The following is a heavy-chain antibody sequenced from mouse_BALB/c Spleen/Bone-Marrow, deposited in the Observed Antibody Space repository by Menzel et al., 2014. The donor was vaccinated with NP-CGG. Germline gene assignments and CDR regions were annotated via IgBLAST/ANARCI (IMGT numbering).Heavy chain of an antibody. D-gene: IGHD2-12*01. V-gene: IGHV1-20*02. Sequence: VQLKQSGPELVKPGASVKISCKASGYSFTGYFMNWVMQSHGKSLEWIGRINPYNGDTFYNQKFKGKATLTVDKSSSTAHMELRSLASEDSAVYYCARVTSVWYFDVWGEGTTVKISS. J-gene: IGHJ1*01. CDR2: INPYNGDT. CDR3: ARVTSVWYFDV. CDR1: GYSFTGYF.